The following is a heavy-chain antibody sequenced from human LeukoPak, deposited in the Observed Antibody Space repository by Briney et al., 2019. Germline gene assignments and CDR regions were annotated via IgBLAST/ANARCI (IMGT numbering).Heavy chain of an antibody. D-gene: IGHD3-10*01. V-gene: IGHV4-59*01. Sequence: PSETLSLTCTVSGGSISSYYWSWIRQPPGKGLEWIGYIYYSGSTNYNPSLKSRVTISVDTSKNQFSLKLSSVTAADTAVYYCARASRFGELSSWGQGTLVTVSS. CDR1: GGSISSYY. J-gene: IGHJ4*02. CDR2: IYYSGST. CDR3: ARASRFGELSS.